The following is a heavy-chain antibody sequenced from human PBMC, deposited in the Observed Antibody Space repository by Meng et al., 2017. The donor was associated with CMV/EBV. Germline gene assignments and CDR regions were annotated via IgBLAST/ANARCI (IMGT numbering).Heavy chain of an antibody. CDR2: IYYSGST. J-gene: IGHJ6*02. V-gene: IGHV4-61*01. CDR3: ARVRGILGSGYYYYYYGMDV. CDR1: GGSVSSGSYY. Sequence: GSLRLSCTVSGGSVSSGSYYWSWIRQPPGKGLEWIGYIYYSGSTNYNPSLKNRVTISVDTSKNQFSLKLSSVTAADTAVYYCARVRGILGSGYYYYYYGMDVWGQGTTVTVSS. D-gene: IGHD3-16*01.